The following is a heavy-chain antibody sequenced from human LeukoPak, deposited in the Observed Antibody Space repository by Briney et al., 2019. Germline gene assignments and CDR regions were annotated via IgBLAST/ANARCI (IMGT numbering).Heavy chain of an antibody. Sequence: GGSLRLSCAASGFTFSSYAMHWVRQAPGKGLEWVAVISYDGSNKYYADSVKGRFTISRDNSKNTLYLQMNSLRAEDTAVYYCARAAVRRYYFDYWGQGTLVTVSS. D-gene: IGHD6-19*01. CDR2: ISYDGSNK. CDR3: ARAAVRRYYFDY. CDR1: GFTFSSYA. V-gene: IGHV3-30-3*01. J-gene: IGHJ4*02.